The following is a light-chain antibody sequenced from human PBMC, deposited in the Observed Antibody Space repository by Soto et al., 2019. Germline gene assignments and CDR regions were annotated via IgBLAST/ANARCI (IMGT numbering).Light chain of an antibody. Sequence: DTQMTQSPSTLSASVGDRVTITCRSSQSMRRLLAWFQHKPGKAPKLLIYDVSVLETGVASRFSGSGSGTEFTLTISSLQPDDFATYYCQQYDVYPLTFGPGTKVQI. CDR2: DVS. J-gene: IGKJ1*01. CDR1: QSMRRL. V-gene: IGKV1-5*03. CDR3: QQYDVYPLT.